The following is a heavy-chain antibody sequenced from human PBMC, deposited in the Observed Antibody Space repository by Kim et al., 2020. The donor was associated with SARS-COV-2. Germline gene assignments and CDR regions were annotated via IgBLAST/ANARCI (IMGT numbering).Heavy chain of an antibody. CDR1: GGSISSYY. CDR3: ARGDCSSTSCYYPPFRFDP. D-gene: IGHD2-2*01. CDR2: IYYSGST. J-gene: IGHJ5*02. Sequence: SETLSLTCTVSGGSISSYYWSWIRQPPGKGLEWIGYIYYSGSTNYNPSLKSRVTISVDTSKNQFSLKLSSVTAADTAVYYCARGDCSSTSCYYPPFRFDPWGQGTLVTVSS. V-gene: IGHV4-59*01.